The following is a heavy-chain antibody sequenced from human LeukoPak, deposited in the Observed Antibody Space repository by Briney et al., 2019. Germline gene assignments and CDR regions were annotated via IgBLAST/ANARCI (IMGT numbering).Heavy chain of an antibody. CDR1: GFTFSNYN. D-gene: IGHD6-13*01. V-gene: IGHV3-48*01. CDR3: ARDDSSSFDY. Sequence: GGSLRLSCAASGFTFSNYNMNWVRQSPGKGLEWVSYISLSSSSIYYADSVKGRFTISRDNAKNSLYLQMNSLRAEDTAVYYCARDDSSSFDYWGQGTLVTVSS. J-gene: IGHJ4*02. CDR2: ISLSSSSI.